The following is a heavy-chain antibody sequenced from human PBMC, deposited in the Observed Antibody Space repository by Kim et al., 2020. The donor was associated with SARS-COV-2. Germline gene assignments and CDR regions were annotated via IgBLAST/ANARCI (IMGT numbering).Heavy chain of an antibody. CDR3: SRTEGWTGYSPERFDY. D-gene: IGHD3-9*01. J-gene: IGHJ4*02. Sequence: GGSLRLSCAAYGFRFSGYWMAWVRQAPGKGLEWVANIKQDGSDKYYVDSVKGRFTISRDNAKNSLYLQMNSLRDEDTALYYCSRTEGWTGYSPERFDYWGQGTLVSGSS. CDR1: GFRFSGYW. V-gene: IGHV3-7*01. CDR2: IKQDGSDK.